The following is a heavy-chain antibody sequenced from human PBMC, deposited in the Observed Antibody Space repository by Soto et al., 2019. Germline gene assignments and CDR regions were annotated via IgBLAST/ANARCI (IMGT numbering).Heavy chain of an antibody. D-gene: IGHD6-25*01. Sequence: ASVKVSCKASGYTFTSYGISWVRQAPGQGIEWMGWISAYNGNTNYAQKLQGRVTMTTDTSTSTAYMELRSLRFDDTAVYFCARTEVYRSALNSWGQGTLVPVSS. CDR2: ISAYNGNT. J-gene: IGHJ4*02. CDR1: GYTFTSYG. V-gene: IGHV1-18*01. CDR3: ARTEVYRSALNS.